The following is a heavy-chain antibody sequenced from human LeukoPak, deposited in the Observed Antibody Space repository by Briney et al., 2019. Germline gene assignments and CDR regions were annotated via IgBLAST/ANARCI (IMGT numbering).Heavy chain of an antibody. J-gene: IGHJ4*02. V-gene: IGHV3-30*19. CDR1: GFTFSSYG. CDR3: ARDSPEAGSGGIDY. Sequence: GGSLRLSCAASGFTFSSYGMHWVRQAPGKGLEWVAVISYDGSNKYYADSVKGRFTISRDNSKNTLYLQMNSLRAEDTAVYYCARDSPEAGSGGIDYWGQGTLVTVSS. CDR2: ISYDGSNK. D-gene: IGHD3-10*01.